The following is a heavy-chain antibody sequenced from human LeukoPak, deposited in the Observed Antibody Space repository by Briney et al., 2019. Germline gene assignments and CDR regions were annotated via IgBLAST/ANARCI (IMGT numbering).Heavy chain of an antibody. V-gene: IGHV1-69*04. CDR1: GGTFSSYA. Sequence: SVKVSCKASGGTFSSYAISWVRQAPGQGLEWMGRIIPILGIANYAQKFQGRVTITADKSTSTAYMELSSLRSEDTAVYYCARDGGADYYGSGSYSSPGALDYWGQGTLVTVSS. CDR3: ARDGGADYYGSGSYSSPGALDY. CDR2: IIPILGIA. J-gene: IGHJ4*02. D-gene: IGHD3-10*01.